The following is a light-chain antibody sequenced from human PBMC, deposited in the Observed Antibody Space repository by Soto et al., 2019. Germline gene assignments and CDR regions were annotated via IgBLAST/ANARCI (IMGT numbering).Light chain of an antibody. J-gene: IGKJ4*01. CDR2: HAS. CDR3: QQYNSMLF. CDR1: HDVSRN. V-gene: IGKV1-33*01. Sequence: DIQMTQSPSSLSASEGDRVTITCQSSHDVSRNLNWFQQKPGEAPQLLIYHASNLERGVPSRFSGSGSGTDFPRTISSLQPEDVATYYCQQYNSMLFLGGGTEVEIK.